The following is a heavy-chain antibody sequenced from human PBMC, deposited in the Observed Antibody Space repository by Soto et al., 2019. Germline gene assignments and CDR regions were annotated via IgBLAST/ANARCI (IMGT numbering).Heavy chain of an antibody. J-gene: IGHJ4*02. V-gene: IGHV1-3*01. CDR2: IGGGDGKT. Sequence: GASVKVSCKSSGYSFTQYVIHWVRQAPGQRLEWMGWIGGGDGKTYYSQNFQGRVTITKDTSASTAYMELSSLRSDDTAVYYCVRDLEVVAATPDYWGQGTLVTVSS. CDR1: GYSFTQYV. CDR3: VRDLEVVAATPDY. D-gene: IGHD2-15*01.